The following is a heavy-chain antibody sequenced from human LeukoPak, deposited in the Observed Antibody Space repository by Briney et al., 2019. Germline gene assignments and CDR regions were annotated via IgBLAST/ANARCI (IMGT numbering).Heavy chain of an antibody. CDR1: GYTFTSYY. Sequence: ASVKVSCKASGYTFTSYYMHWVRQAPGQGLEWMGIINPSGGSTSYAQKFQGRVTMTRDTSTSTVYTELSSLRSEDTAVYYCASGEAYYDFWSGYKAFDYWGQGTLVTVSS. D-gene: IGHD3-3*01. CDR3: ASGEAYYDFWSGYKAFDY. CDR2: INPSGGST. J-gene: IGHJ4*02. V-gene: IGHV1-46*01.